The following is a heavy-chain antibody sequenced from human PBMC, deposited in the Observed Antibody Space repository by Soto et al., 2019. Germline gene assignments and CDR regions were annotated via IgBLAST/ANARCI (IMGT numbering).Heavy chain of an antibody. J-gene: IGHJ4*02. CDR2: ISFDASRK. CDR3: VRDFVGPGLDY. CDR1: GFTFISYE. D-gene: IGHD1-26*01. V-gene: IGHV3-30*03. Sequence: LRLSCAASGFTFISYEMHWVRQAPGKGLEWVTFISFDASRKYYPDSLKGRFTVSRDNSNNTLFLQMNSLNVEDTAIYFCVRDFVGPGLDYWGQGTLVTVSS.